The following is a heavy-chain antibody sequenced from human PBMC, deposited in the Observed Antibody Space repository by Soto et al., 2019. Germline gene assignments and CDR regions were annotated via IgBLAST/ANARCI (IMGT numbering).Heavy chain of an antibody. Sequence: TSETLSLTCTVSGGSISSGDYYWSWIRQPPGKGLEWIGYIYYSGSTYYNPSLKSRVTISVDTSKNQFSLKLSSVTAADTAVYYCARASEERFMGFDPWGQGTLVTVSS. CDR1: GGSISSGDYY. CDR3: ARASEERFMGFDP. D-gene: IGHD3-10*01. V-gene: IGHV4-30-4*01. J-gene: IGHJ5*02. CDR2: IYYSGST.